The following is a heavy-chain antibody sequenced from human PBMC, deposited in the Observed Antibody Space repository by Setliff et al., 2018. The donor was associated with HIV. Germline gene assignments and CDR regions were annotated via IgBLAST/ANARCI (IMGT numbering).Heavy chain of an antibody. D-gene: IGHD2-15*01. Sequence: PGGSLRLSCAASGFTFSSYGMSWVRQAPGKGLEWVSFIYSGGSTTYYADSVKGRFTISRDNAKNSLYLEMNSLRAEETAVYYCARDLRSSHGSPNYFDYWGRGALVTVSS. CDR3: ARDLRSSHGSPNYFDY. J-gene: IGHJ4*02. V-gene: IGHV3-23*03. CDR2: IYSGGSTT. CDR1: GFTFSSYG.